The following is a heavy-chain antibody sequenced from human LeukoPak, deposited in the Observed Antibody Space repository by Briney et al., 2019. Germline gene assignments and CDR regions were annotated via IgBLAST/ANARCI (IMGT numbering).Heavy chain of an antibody. J-gene: IGHJ4*02. Sequence: GGSLRLSCAASGFTFSSYGMHWVRQAPGKGLEWVAVISYDGSNKYYADSVKGRFTISRDNSKNTLYLQMNNLRPEGTAVYYCAKAGRSGWTIRFDYWGQGTLVTVSS. CDR3: AKAGRSGWTIRFDY. CDR1: GFTFSSYG. D-gene: IGHD6-19*01. V-gene: IGHV3-30*18. CDR2: ISYDGSNK.